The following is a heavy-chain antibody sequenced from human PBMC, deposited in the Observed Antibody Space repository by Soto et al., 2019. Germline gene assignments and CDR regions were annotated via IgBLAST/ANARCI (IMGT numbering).Heavy chain of an antibody. CDR2: ISGSGGST. Sequence: EVQLLESGGGLVQPGGSLRLSCAASGFTFSSYAMSWVRQAPGKGLEWVSAISGSGGSTYYADSVKGRFTISSDNSKNTLYLQMTSLRAEDTAVYYCAKDNDRGVINYFDYWGQGSLVTVSS. CDR1: GFTFSSYA. D-gene: IGHD3-10*02. V-gene: IGHV3-23*01. J-gene: IGHJ4*02. CDR3: AKDNDRGVINYFDY.